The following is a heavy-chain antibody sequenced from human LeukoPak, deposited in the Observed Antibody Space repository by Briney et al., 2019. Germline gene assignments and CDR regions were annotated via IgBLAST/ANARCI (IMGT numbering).Heavy chain of an antibody. D-gene: IGHD1-7*01. Sequence: ASVKVSYKASGYTFTSYGISWVRQAPGQGLEWMGWISAYNGNTNYAQKLQGRVTMTTDTSTSTAYMELRSLRSDDTAVYYCARALTGTIPFDYWGQGTLVTVSS. CDR3: ARALTGTIPFDY. J-gene: IGHJ4*02. CDR2: ISAYNGNT. CDR1: GYTFTSYG. V-gene: IGHV1-18*01.